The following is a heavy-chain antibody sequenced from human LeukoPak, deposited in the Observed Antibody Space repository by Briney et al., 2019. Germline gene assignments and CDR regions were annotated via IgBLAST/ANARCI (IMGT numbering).Heavy chain of an antibody. Sequence: PSETLSLTCTVSGGSISSGSYYWSWIRQPAGKGLEGIGRIYTSGSTNYNPSLKSRVTISVDTSKNQFSLKLSSVTAADTAVYYCARVEVATIGQRGYSYGFDYWGQGTLVTVSS. D-gene: IGHD5-18*01. CDR1: GGSISSGSYY. V-gene: IGHV4-61*02. CDR2: IYTSGST. J-gene: IGHJ4*02. CDR3: ARVEVATIGQRGYSYGFDY.